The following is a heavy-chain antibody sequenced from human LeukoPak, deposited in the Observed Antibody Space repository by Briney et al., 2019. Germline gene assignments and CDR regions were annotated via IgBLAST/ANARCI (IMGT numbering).Heavy chain of an antibody. CDR3: ARDRDIAARLDY. V-gene: IGHV3-21*01. Sequence: PGGSLRLSCAASGFTLSSYSMNWVRQAPGKGLEWVSSISSSSSYIYYADSVKGRFTISRDNAKNSLYLQMNSLRAEGTAVYYCARDRDIAARLDYWGQGTLVTVSS. J-gene: IGHJ4*02. CDR2: ISSSSSYI. D-gene: IGHD6-6*01. CDR1: GFTLSSYS.